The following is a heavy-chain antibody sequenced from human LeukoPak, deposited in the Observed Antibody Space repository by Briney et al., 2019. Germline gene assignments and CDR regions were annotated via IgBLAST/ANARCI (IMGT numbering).Heavy chain of an antibody. J-gene: IGHJ6*02. Sequence: GGPLDISWKAPGSLFATPWIGWARQLPGKGLEWMGITYLDDSDSRYSPSFEGQVTFSVDKSISTAYLQWSSLKASDTAIYYCARGAYGSGSSYNYYGMDVWGQGTPVTVSS. CDR1: GSLFATPW. CDR3: ARGAYGSGSSYNYYGMDV. CDR2: TYLDDSDS. D-gene: IGHD3-10*01. V-gene: IGHV5-51*01.